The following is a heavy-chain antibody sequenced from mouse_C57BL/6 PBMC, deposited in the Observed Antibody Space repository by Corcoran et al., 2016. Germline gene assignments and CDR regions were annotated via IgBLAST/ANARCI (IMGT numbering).Heavy chain of an antibody. CDR2: INPNNGGT. CDR3: ARCDYSYFDY. V-gene: IGHV1-26*01. Sequence: EVQLQQSGPELVKPGASVKISCKASGYTFTDYYMNWVKQSHGKSLEWMGDINPNNGGTSYNQKFKGKATLTVDKSSSTAYMELRSLTSEDSAVYYCARCDYSYFDYWGQGTTLTVSS. D-gene: IGHD2-4*01. J-gene: IGHJ2*01. CDR1: GYTFTDYY.